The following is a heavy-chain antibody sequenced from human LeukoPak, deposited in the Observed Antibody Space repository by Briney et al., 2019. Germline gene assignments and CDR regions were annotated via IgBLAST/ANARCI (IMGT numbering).Heavy chain of an antibody. CDR3: AKRDDSSSWTAFDI. J-gene: IGHJ3*02. V-gene: IGHV3-21*04. D-gene: IGHD6-13*01. CDR2: ISSSSNYV. CDR1: GFTFSSYS. Sequence: GGSLRLSCAASGFTFSSYSMTWVRQAPGKGLEWVSSISSSSNYVNYADSVRGRFTISRDNAKNSLFLQMNSLRAEDTAVYYCAKRDDSSSWTAFDIWGQGTMVTVSS.